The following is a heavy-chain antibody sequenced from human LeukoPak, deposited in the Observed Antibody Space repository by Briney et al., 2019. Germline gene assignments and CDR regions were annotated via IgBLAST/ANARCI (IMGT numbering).Heavy chain of an antibody. CDR3: ARGSDGIGY. D-gene: IGHD1-14*01. V-gene: IGHV4-34*01. CDR1: GGSFSGYY. J-gene: IGHJ4*02. CDR2: INHSGST. Sequence: PSETLSLTCAVYGGSFSGYYWSWIRQPPGKGLEWIGEINHSGSTNYNPSLKSRVTISVDTSKNQFSLKLSSVTAADTAVYYCARGSDGIGYWGQGTLVTVSS.